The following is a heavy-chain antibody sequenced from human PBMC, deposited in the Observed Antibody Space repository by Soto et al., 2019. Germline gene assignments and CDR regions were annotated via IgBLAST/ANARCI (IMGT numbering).Heavy chain of an antibody. CDR1: GGTFSSYA. CDR3: AREVYCSSTSCYSNGMDV. D-gene: IGHD2-2*01. J-gene: IGHJ6*02. V-gene: IGHV1-69*13. Sequence: SVKVSCKASGGTFSSYAISWVRQAPGQGLEWMGGIIPIFGTANYAQKFQGRVTITADESTSTAYMELSSVTAADTAVYYCAREVYCSSTSCYSNGMDVWGQGTKVTV. CDR2: IIPIFGTA.